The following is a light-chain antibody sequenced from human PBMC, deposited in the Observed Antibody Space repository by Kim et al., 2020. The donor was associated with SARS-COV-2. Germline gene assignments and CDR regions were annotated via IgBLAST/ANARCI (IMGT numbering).Light chain of an antibody. CDR2: DKD. Sequence: SSELTQDPAVSVALGQTVRITCQGDSLRSYYASWYQQKPGQAPVLVIYDKDNRPSGIPDRFSGSGSGNTASLTITGAQAEDEAGYYCNSRDYNTNHWVFG. CDR1: SLRSYY. CDR3: NSRDYNTNHWV. J-gene: IGLJ3*02. V-gene: IGLV3-19*01.